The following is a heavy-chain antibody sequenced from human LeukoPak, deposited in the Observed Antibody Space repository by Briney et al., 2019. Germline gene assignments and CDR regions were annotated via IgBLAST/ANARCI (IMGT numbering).Heavy chain of an antibody. J-gene: IGHJ4*02. Sequence: GGSLRLXCAASGFTFSSYSMNWVRQAPGKELEWVSSISSSSSYIYYADSVKGRFTISRDNAKNSLYLQMNSLRAEDTAVYYCARAGTMIVVVYFDYWGQGTLVTVSS. CDR1: GFTFSSYS. CDR3: ARAGTMIVVVYFDY. V-gene: IGHV3-21*01. CDR2: ISSSSSYI. D-gene: IGHD3-22*01.